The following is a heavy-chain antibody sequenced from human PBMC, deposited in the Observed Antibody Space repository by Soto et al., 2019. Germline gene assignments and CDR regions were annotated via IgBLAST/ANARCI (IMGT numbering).Heavy chain of an antibody. V-gene: IGHV2-5*02. CDR2: IFWDDDK. D-gene: IGHD1-1*01. CDR3: AHLPWKEMWPRAPVVN. Sequence: QITLKESGPTLVKPTQTLTLTCTFSGFSLSTSGVGVGWIRQPPGTALEWLGIIFWDDDKRYRPSLKSRVTTTKVTSKHQRVLTMTNMAPVDTATYYCAHLPWKEMWPRAPVVNWGQGTPVTVSS. J-gene: IGHJ4*02. CDR1: GFSLSTSGVG.